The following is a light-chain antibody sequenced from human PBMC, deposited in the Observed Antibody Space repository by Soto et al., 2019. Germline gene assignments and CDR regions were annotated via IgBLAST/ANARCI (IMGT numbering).Light chain of an antibody. CDR1: QSVSSRD. V-gene: IGKV3-20*01. CDR2: DAS. Sequence: IVLTQSPGTLSLSPVERTTLSCRASQSVSSRDLAWYQQKPGQAPSLLIYDASSRATGIPDRFSGSGSGTDFTLTISRLEPEDFAVYYCQQYGGSPITFGLGTRLEI. J-gene: IGKJ5*01. CDR3: QQYGGSPIT.